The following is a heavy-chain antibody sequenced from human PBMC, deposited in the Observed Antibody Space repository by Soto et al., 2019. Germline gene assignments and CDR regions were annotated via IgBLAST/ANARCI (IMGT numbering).Heavy chain of an antibody. J-gene: IGHJ6*02. CDR3: ATDSATSYFGMDV. Sequence: PSETLSLTCAVYGGSFTGNYRSWIRQPPGKGLEWIGEVNDSGSTNFNPSLKSRVTISVDTSKKQFTLKLTSVTVADTAVYYCATDSATSYFGMDVWGHGTTVTVSS. CDR1: GGSFTGNY. V-gene: IGHV4-34*01. CDR2: VNDSGST. D-gene: IGHD1-26*01.